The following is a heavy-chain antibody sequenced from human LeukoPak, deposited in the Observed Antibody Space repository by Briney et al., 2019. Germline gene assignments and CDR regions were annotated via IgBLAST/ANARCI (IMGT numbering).Heavy chain of an antibody. Sequence: GGSLRLSCAVSGFTFSSYWMHSVRQAPGLGLEWVASIRLDGGEKSYVDSVKGRFTISRDNTKNSLYLQMSSLRAEDTAVYYCARDGAAPGLYFDLWGQGTLVTVSP. J-gene: IGHJ4*01. V-gene: IGHV3-7*01. D-gene: IGHD6-13*01. CDR2: IRLDGGEK. CDR1: GFTFSSYW. CDR3: ARDGAAPGLYFDL.